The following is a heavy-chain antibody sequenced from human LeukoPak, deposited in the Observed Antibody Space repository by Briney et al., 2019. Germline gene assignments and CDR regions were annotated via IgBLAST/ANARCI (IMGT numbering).Heavy chain of an antibody. CDR2: IYHSGST. CDR3: ARASKGGYSDY. V-gene: IGHV4-38-2*02. CDR1: GYSISSGYY. D-gene: IGHD3-22*01. J-gene: IGHJ4*02. Sequence: SETLSLTCTVSGYSISSGYYWGWIRQPPGKGLEWIGSIYHSGSTYYNPSLKSRVTISVDTSKNQFSLKLSSVTAADTAVYYCARASKGGYSDYWGQGTLVTVSS.